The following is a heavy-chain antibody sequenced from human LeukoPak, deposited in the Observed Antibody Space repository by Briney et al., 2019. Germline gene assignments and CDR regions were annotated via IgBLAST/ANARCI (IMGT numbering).Heavy chain of an antibody. V-gene: IGHV1-2*06. CDR2: INPNTGDT. J-gene: IGHJ4*02. CDR1: GYTFTGYY. D-gene: IGHD5-24*01. Sequence: ASVKVSCKAYGYTFTGYYIHWVRQAPGQGLEWMGRINPNTGDTNYAQKFQGRVTMTRDTSISTAYMELSRLRSDDTAVYYCSRREEDYWGQGTLVTVSS. CDR3: SRREEDY.